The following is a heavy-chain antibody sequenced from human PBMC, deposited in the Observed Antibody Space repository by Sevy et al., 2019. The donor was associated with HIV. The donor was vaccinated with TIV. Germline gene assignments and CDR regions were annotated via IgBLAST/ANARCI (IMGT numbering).Heavy chain of an antibody. D-gene: IGHD3-3*01. CDR2: FDPEDGET. CDR3: ATLDFWSAYPLYGRDV. V-gene: IGHV1-24*01. J-gene: IGHJ6*02. CDR1: GYTLTKLP. Sequence: ASVKVSCMVSGYTLTKLPMHWVRQAPGKGLEWMGGFDPEDGETIYAQKFQGRVTMTEDTSTDTAYMERSSLRSEDTAVYYCATLDFWSAYPLYGRDVWGQGTTVTVSS.